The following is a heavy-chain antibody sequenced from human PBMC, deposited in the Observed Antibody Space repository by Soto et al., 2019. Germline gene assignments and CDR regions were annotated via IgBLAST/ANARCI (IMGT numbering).Heavy chain of an antibody. D-gene: IGHD6-19*01. J-gene: IGHJ4*02. CDR1: GGSISSGGYS. CDR2: IYHSGST. CDR3: ARAGGLGAVAADY. V-gene: IGHV4-30-2*01. Sequence: QLQLQESGSGLVKPSQTLSLTCAVSGGSISSGGYSWSWIRQPPGKGLEWIGYIYHSGSTYYSPSLKRRLTISVDRSKNQFSLKLSSVTAADTAVYYCARAGGLGAVAADYWGQGTLVTVSS.